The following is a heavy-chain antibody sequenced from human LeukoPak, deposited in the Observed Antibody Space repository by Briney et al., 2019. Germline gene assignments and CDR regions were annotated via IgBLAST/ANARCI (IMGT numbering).Heavy chain of an antibody. J-gene: IGHJ5*02. D-gene: IGHD3-22*01. CDR2: ITSDGGST. CDR1: GFTFSSYG. CDR3: VKDSYYYDA. Sequence: GGSLRLSCAASGFTFSSYGMHWVRQAPGKRLEYVSAITSDGGSTYYANSVKGRFTISRDNSKNTLYLQMGSLRTEDMAVYYCVKDSYYYDAWGRGTLVTVSS. V-gene: IGHV3-64*01.